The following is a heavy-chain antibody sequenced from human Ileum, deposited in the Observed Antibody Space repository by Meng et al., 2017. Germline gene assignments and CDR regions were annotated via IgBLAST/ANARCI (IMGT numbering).Heavy chain of an antibody. CDR1: GFTFSSYA. D-gene: IGHD2/OR15-2a*01. J-gene: IGHJ4*02. CDR3: AKDVESSFPWDY. Sequence: VQRGEVGGGLVQPGWSLSLSCAASGFTFSSYAMSWVRQAPGKGLEWVSGISGGGHSTYYADSVKGRFTISRDNSKNTLYLQMNSLRAEDTAVYYCAKDVESSFPWDYWGQGTLVTVSS. CDR2: ISGGGHST. V-gene: IGHV3-23*04.